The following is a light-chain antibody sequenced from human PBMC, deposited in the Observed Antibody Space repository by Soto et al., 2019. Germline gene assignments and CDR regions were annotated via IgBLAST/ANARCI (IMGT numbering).Light chain of an antibody. CDR1: QGIDNY. V-gene: IGKV1-27*01. J-gene: IGKJ3*01. CDR2: AAS. Sequence: DIQMTQSPPSLSASVGDRVTITCRASQGIDNYLIWYQQKPGLVPKLLISAASTLQSGVPSRFSGSGSGTDFTLTISSLQPEDVATYYCQKYDRVPFTFGPGTKVDI. CDR3: QKYDRVPFT.